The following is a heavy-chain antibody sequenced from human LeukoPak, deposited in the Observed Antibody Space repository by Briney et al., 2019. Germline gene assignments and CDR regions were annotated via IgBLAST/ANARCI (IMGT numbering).Heavy chain of an antibody. D-gene: IGHD1-26*01. V-gene: IGHV3-7*01. CDR3: AKVGAWELQRVFEN. J-gene: IGHJ4*02. CDR2: INRDGSEQ. CDR1: GFTFSSYW. Sequence: GGSLRLSCEVSGFTFSSYWMTWARHIPGKGLEWVANINRDGSEQHYVESVNGRFTISRDNGRNSLYLQMDSLRVDDTAVYYCAKVGAWELQRVFENWGQGTLVTVSS.